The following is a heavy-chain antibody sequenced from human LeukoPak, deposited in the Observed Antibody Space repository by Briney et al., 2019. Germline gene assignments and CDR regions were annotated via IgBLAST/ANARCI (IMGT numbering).Heavy chain of an antibody. CDR3: ARDGAPRTDY. J-gene: IGHJ4*02. D-gene: IGHD3-16*01. CDR2: ISSTGSLK. CDR1: GFTFSSYE. Sequence: GGSLTLSCAASGFTFSSYEKNGVRQAPGKGLEWVSYISSTGSLKYYADSVKGRFPISRDNVRNSLYLQMNSLRVEDTAVYYCARDGAPRTDYWGQGTLDSVSS. V-gene: IGHV3-48*03.